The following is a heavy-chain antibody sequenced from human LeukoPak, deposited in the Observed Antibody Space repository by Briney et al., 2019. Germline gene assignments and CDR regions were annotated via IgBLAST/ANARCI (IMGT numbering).Heavy chain of an antibody. D-gene: IGHD3-16*01. CDR1: GFTFSDYY. J-gene: IGHJ4*02. CDR3: ARALLGGAVDY. V-gene: IGHV3-11*06. Sequence: GGSLRLSCAASGFTFSDYYMSWIRQAPGKGLEWVSYISSSSSYTNYADSVKGRLTISRDNAKISLYLQMNSLRAEDTAVYYCARALLGGAVDYWGQGTLVTVSS. CDR2: ISSSSSYT.